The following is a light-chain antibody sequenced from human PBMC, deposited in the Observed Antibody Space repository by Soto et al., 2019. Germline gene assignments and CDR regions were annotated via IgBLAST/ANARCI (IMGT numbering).Light chain of an antibody. CDR3: CSYAGSYRNWV. J-gene: IGLJ3*02. CDR1: SSDVGGYNY. Sequence: ALTQPRSVSGSPGQSVTISCTGTSSDVGGYNYVSWYQQHPGKAPKLMIYDVSKRPSGVPDRFSGSKSGNTASLTISGLQAEDEADYYCCSYAGSYRNWVFGGGTKLTVL. V-gene: IGLV2-11*01. CDR2: DVS.